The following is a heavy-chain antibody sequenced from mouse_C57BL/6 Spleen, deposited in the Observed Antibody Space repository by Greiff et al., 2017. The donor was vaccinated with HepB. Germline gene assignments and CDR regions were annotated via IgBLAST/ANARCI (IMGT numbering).Heavy chain of an antibody. V-gene: IGHV1-50*01. Sequence: QVQLQQPGAELVKPGASVKLSCKASGYTFTSYWMQWVKQRPGQGLEWIGEIDPSDSYTNYNQKFKGKATLTVDTSSSTAYMQLSSLTSEDSAVYYCARPRYFDYWGQGTTLTVSS. J-gene: IGHJ2*01. CDR1: GYTFTSYW. CDR3: ARPRYFDY. CDR2: IDPSDSYT.